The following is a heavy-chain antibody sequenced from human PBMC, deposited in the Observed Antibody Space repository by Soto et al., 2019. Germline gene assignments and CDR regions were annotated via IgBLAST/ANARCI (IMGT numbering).Heavy chain of an antibody. J-gene: IGHJ4*02. CDR3: ARDLPPYGGRRSPPTGAFED. D-gene: IGHD2-15*01. Sequence: SETLSLTCSVSGGSFTGDYWSWIRQPAGKGLQWTGRVFGNGAGTPIYNSLLKSRARMSADPSKRQFSLTLTSVTAADTAVYYCARDLPPYGGRRSPPTGAFEDWGQGIMVTVS. CDR2: VFGNGAGTP. V-gene: IGHV4-4*07. CDR1: GGSFTGDY.